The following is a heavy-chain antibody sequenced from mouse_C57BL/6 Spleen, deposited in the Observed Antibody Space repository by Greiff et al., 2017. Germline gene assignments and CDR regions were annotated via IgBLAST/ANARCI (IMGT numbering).Heavy chain of an antibody. CDR3: ANNSRTGTLRDYYAVDY. J-gene: IGHJ4*01. CDR2: ISSGSSTI. Sequence: DVKLVESGGGLVKPGGSLKLSCAASGFTFSDYGMHWVRQAPEKGLEWVAYISSGSSTIYYADTVKGRFTISRDNAKTTLFLQMTSLRSEDTAMYYCANNSRTGTLRDYYAVDYWGQGTSVTVSS. V-gene: IGHV5-17*01. D-gene: IGHD4-1*01. CDR1: GFTFSDYG.